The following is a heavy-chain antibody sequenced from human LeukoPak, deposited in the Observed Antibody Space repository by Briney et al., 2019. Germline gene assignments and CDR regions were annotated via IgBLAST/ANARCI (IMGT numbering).Heavy chain of an antibody. CDR2: INPNSGGT. J-gene: IGHJ4*02. CDR3: ARSYYDSSGYLY. CDR1: GYTFTSYD. Sequence: ASVKVSCKASGYTFTSYDINWVRQATGQGLEWMGWINPNSGGTNYAQKFQGRVTMTRDTSISTAYMELSRLRSDDTAVYYCARSYYDSSGYLYWGQGTLVTVSS. V-gene: IGHV1-2*02. D-gene: IGHD3-22*01.